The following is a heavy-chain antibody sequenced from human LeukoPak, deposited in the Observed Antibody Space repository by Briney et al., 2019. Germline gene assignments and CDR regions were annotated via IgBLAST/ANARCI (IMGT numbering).Heavy chain of an antibody. Sequence: GGSLRLSCAASGFTFSSYGMHWVRQAPGKGLEWVAVISYDGSNKYYADSVKGRFTISRDHSKNTLYLQMNSLRAEDTAVYYCAKDPWYSSSSAYDYWGQGTLVTVSS. V-gene: IGHV3-30*18. CDR3: AKDPWYSSSSAYDY. J-gene: IGHJ4*02. CDR2: ISYDGSNK. CDR1: GFTFSSYG. D-gene: IGHD6-6*01.